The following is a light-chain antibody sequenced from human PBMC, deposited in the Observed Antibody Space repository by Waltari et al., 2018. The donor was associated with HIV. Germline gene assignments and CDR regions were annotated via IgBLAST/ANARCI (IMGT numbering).Light chain of an antibody. CDR1: SLGTQY. J-gene: IGLJ1*01. V-gene: IGLV3-1*01. CDR2: QDT. Sequence: SHELTQSPSLSVSPGQTASVTCSGDSLGTQYVYWYQHKPGQSPGLVIYQDTKRPSGIRGGFSGSNSGNTATLTIGVTQVMDEADYYCQAWDSNTAVCGSGTKVTVL. CDR3: QAWDSNTAV.